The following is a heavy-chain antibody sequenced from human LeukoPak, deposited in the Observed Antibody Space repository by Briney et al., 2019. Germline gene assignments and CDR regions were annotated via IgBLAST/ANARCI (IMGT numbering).Heavy chain of an antibody. CDR3: AKDRYYYDSSGSD. D-gene: IGHD3-22*01. CDR1: GFTFSSCG. Sequence: GGSLRLSCAASGFTFSSCGMHWVRQAPGKGLEWVAFIRYDGSNKYYADSVKGRFTISRDNSKNTLYLQMNSLRAEDTAVYYCAKDRYYYDSSGSDWGQGTLVTVSS. V-gene: IGHV3-30*02. CDR2: IRYDGSNK. J-gene: IGHJ4*02.